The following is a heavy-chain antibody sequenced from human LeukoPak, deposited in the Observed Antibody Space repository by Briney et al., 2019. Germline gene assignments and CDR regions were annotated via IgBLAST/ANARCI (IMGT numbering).Heavy chain of an antibody. CDR3: ASPLKSDTAMVTCRY. CDR2: ISSSSSYI. CDR1: GFTFSSYS. D-gene: IGHD5-18*01. J-gene: IGHJ4*02. Sequence: GGSLRRSCAASGFTFSSYSMNWVRQAPGKGLEWVSSISSSSSYIYYADSVKGRFTISRDNAKNSLYLQMNSLRAEDTAVYYCASPLKSDTAMVTCRYWGQGTLVTVSS. V-gene: IGHV3-21*01.